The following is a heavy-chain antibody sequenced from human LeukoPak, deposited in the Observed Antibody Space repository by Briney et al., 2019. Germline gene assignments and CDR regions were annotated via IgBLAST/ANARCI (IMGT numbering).Heavy chain of an antibody. CDR2: IYHSGST. J-gene: IGHJ4*02. D-gene: IGHD3-10*01. CDR3: ATTIRGVIPFDY. V-gene: IGHV4-38-2*01. CDR1: GYSISSGYY. Sequence: SETLSLTCAVSGYSISSGYYWGWIRPPPGKGLEWIGSIYHSGSTYYNPSLKSRVTISVDTSKNQFSLKLSSVTAADTAVYYCATTIRGVIPFDYWGQGTLVTVSS.